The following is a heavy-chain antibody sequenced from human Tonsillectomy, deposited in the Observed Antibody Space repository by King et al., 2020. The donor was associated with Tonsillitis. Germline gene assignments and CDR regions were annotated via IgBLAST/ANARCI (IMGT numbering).Heavy chain of an antibody. J-gene: IGHJ4*02. CDR1: GYTFTTYW. CDR3: ARRHYGGKDTMTPIDY. CDR2: IYPGDSDT. D-gene: IGHD3-10*01. Sequence: VQLVESGSEVKKPGESLKISCKGSGYTFTTYWIGWVRQMPGKGLEWMGIIYPGDSDTRYSPSFQGQVTISADKSISTAYLQWSSLKASDTAMYYCARRHYGGKDTMTPIDYWGQGTLVTVSS. V-gene: IGHV5-51*01.